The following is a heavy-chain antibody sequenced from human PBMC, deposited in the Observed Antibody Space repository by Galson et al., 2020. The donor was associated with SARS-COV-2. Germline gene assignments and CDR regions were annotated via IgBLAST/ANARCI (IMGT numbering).Heavy chain of an antibody. Sequence: ETLSLTCAVYVGSFSGFSWSWVRQSPGKGLEWIGEINHSGSANYNPSLKSRVTISVDTSKNQFSLKLTSVTAAETGVYFCASGRIGVVPAPILGLGPYYEYYAMDVWGQGTTITVSS. V-gene: IGHV4-34*01. CDR3: ASGRIGVVPAPILGLGPYYEYYAMDV. CDR1: VGSFSGFS. CDR2: INHSGSA. J-gene: IGHJ6*02. D-gene: IGHD2-2*01.